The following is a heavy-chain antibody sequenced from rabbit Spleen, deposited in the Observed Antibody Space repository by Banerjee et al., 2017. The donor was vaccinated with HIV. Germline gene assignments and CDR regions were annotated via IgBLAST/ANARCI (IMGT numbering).Heavy chain of an antibody. Sequence: QSLEESGRGLVQPEGSLTLTCTASGFSFSSSYYMCWVRQAPGKGLEWIACISSGSSGDTYYASWAKGRFTVSRTSSTTVTLRMTSLTAADTATYFCARDLVGVIGWNFGLWGPGTLVTVS. D-gene: IGHD1-1*01. V-gene: IGHV1S40*01. CDR2: ISSGSSGDT. J-gene: IGHJ4*01. CDR3: ARDLVGVIGWNFGL. CDR1: GFSFSSSYY.